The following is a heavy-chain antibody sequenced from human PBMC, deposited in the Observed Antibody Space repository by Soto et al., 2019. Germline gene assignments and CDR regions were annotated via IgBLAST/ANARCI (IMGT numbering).Heavy chain of an antibody. CDR2: IYYSGST. Sequence: PSETLSLTCTVSGGSISSGGYYWSWIRQHPGKGLEWIGYIYYSGSTYYNPSLKSRVTISVDTSKNQFSLKLSSVTAADTAVYYCARDPHPYGDYVGGFDWGQGTLVTVSS. CDR1: GGSISSGGYY. CDR3: ARDPHPYGDYVGGFD. V-gene: IGHV4-31*03. J-gene: IGHJ4*02. D-gene: IGHD4-17*01.